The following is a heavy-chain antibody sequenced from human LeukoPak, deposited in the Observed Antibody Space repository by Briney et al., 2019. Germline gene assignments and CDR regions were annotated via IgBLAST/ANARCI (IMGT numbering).Heavy chain of an antibody. CDR1: GFAFSNSW. Sequence: GGSLRLSCAASGFAFSNSWMTWVRQTPGKGLERVANIKKDGSETYYVESVRGRFSISRDNAKNSVYLEMNSLRAEDTAVYFCARDRGWQQFDYWGQGTLVTVSA. D-gene: IGHD5-24*01. CDR2: IKKDGSET. CDR3: ARDRGWQQFDY. V-gene: IGHV3-7*01. J-gene: IGHJ4*02.